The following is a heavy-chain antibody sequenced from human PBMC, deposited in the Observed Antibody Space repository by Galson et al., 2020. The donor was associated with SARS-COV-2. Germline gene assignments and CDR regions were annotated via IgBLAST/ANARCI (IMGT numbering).Heavy chain of an antibody. CDR1: GYTFTSYG. CDR3: AREAHSSSWLAHYLYFEL. D-gene: IGHD6-13*01. J-gene: IGHJ2*01. CDR2: ISAYNGNT. V-gene: IGHV1-18*01. Sequence: ASVKVSCKASGYTFTSYGISWVRQAPGQGLEWMGWISAYNGNTNYAQKLQGRVTMTTDTSTSTAYMELRSLRSDDTAVYYCAREAHSSSWLAHYLYFELWGRGTLVTVSS.